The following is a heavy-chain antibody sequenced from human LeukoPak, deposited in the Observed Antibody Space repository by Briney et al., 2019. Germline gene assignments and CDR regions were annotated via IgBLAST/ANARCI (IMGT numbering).Heavy chain of an antibody. CDR3: TTGVVLWFGELIDAFDI. Sequence: GGSLRLSCVASGFTFSNAWMSWVRQAPGKGLEWVGRIKSKTDGGTTDYAAHVKGRFTISRDDSKNTLYLQMNSLKTEDTAVYYCTTGVVLWFGELIDAFDIWGQGTMVTVSP. V-gene: IGHV3-15*01. J-gene: IGHJ3*02. CDR1: GFTFSNAW. CDR2: IKSKTDGGTT. D-gene: IGHD3-10*01.